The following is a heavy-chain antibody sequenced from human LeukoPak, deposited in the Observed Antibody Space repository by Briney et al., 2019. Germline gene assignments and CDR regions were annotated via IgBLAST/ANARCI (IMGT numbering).Heavy chain of an antibody. Sequence: GGSLRLSCAASGFTFSNAWMSWVRQAPGKGLEWVGRIKSKTDGGTTDYAAPVKGRFTISRDDSKNTLYLQMNSLKTEDTAVYYCTTVLLWFGELAQFDYWGQGTLVTVSS. J-gene: IGHJ4*02. V-gene: IGHV3-15*01. D-gene: IGHD3-10*01. CDR2: IKSKTDGGTT. CDR1: GFTFSNAW. CDR3: TTVLLWFGELAQFDY.